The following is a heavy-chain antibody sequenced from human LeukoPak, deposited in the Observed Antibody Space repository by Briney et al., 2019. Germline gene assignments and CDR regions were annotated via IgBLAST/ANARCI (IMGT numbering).Heavy chain of an antibody. Sequence: ASVNVSCKASGYTFTSYYINWVRQATGQGREWMGWMNPNSGNTGYAQKFQGRVTMNRNTSISTAYMELSSLRSEDTAVYYCAREIYCSSTSCYPVRRWFDPWGQGTLVTVSS. CDR3: AREIYCSSTSCYPVRRWFDP. V-gene: IGHV1-8*01. CDR2: MNPNSGNT. J-gene: IGHJ5*02. D-gene: IGHD2-2*01. CDR1: GYTFTSYY.